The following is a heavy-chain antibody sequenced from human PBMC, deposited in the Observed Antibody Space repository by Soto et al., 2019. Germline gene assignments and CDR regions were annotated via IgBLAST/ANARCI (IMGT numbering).Heavy chain of an antibody. CDR1: GYTFTSYG. D-gene: IGHD6-25*01. J-gene: IGHJ4*02. CDR3: ARRKERSGPNSFDS. CDR2: ISAYNGNT. V-gene: IGHV1-18*01. Sequence: ASVKVSCKASGYTFTSYGISWVRQAPGQGLEWMGWISAYNGNTNYAQKLQGRVTMTTNTSTSTAYMELRSLRSDDTAIYFCARRKERSGPNSFDSWGQGTLVTVSS.